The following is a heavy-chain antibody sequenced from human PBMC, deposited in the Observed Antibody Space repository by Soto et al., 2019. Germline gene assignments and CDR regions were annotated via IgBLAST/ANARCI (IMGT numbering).Heavy chain of an antibody. V-gene: IGHV1-18*01. Sequence: QVQLVQSGAEVKKPGASVKISCKASGYTFTSYGISWVRQAPGQGLEWMGWISAYNGNTNYAQKLQGRVTMTTDTSTSTAYTELRSLRSDDTAVYYCERDSTLVPAAMPFDYWGQGTLVTVSS. CDR1: GYTFTSYG. J-gene: IGHJ4*02. CDR3: ERDSTLVPAAMPFDY. CDR2: ISAYNGNT. D-gene: IGHD2-2*01.